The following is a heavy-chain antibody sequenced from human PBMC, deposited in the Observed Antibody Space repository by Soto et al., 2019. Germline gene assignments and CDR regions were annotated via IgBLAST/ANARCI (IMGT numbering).Heavy chain of an antibody. Sequence: QVQLQQSGAGLLKPSETLSLTCAVYGESFSGYIWTWIRQTPGKGLQWIGQINHSGSAYYNPSLKRRVTISVHTSNSKFSLELSSVTAADTAVYYCARGLITGSHYSGGWYYFDSWGQGTQVTVSS. V-gene: IGHV4-34*01. CDR1: GESFSGYI. CDR3: ARGLITGSHYSGGWYYFDS. J-gene: IGHJ4*02. CDR2: INHSGSA. D-gene: IGHD6-19*01.